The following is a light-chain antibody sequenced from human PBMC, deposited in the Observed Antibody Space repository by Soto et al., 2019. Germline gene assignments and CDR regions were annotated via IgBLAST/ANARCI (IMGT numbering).Light chain of an antibody. CDR3: ATWDDSLAGGV. Sequence: QSVLTQPPSLSATPGQRVTISCSGSSSNIGNNYVCWYKQVPGTAPKVIMFSNNQRPSGVPDRFSGAKTGTSASLAINGLRSEDEADYYCATWDDSLAGGVFGGGTKLTVL. CDR2: SNN. J-gene: IGLJ3*02. V-gene: IGLV1-47*02. CDR1: SSNIGNNY.